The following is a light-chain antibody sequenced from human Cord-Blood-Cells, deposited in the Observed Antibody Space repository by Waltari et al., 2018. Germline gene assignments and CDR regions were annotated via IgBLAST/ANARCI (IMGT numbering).Light chain of an antibody. Sequence: QSVLTQPPSASGTPGQRVTISCSGSSSNIGSNYVYWYQQLPGTAPKPLIYRNNQRPSGVPCRFSGSKSGTSASLAISGLRSEDEADYYCAAWDDSLSGWVFGGGTKLTVL. J-gene: IGLJ3*02. V-gene: IGLV1-47*01. CDR2: RNN. CDR1: SSNIGSNY. CDR3: AAWDDSLSGWV.